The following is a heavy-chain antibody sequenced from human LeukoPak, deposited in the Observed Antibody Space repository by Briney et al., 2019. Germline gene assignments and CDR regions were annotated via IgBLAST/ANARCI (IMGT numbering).Heavy chain of an antibody. CDR3: ARAIVATRRGSWFDP. V-gene: IGHV1-8*01. J-gene: IGHJ5*02. D-gene: IGHD5-12*01. Sequence: ASVKVSCKASGYTFTNYDINWVRQATGQGLEWMGWMNPNSGNTGYAQKFQGRVIMTRNTFISTAYMELSSLRSEDTAVYYCARAIVATRRGSWFDPWGQGTLVTVSS. CDR2: MNPNSGNT. CDR1: GYTFTNYD.